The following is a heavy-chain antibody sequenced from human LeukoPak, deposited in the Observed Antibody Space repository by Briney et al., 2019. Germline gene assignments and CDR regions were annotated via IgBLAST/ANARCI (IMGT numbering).Heavy chain of an antibody. D-gene: IGHD3-22*01. V-gene: IGHV3-30-3*01. Sequence: PGGSLRLSCATSGFTFSAYDLYWVRQAPGRGLEWVAVISYDGSNKYNADSVKGRFTISRDNSKNTLYLQMNSLRAEDTAVYYCARGRKIRITMIGADYWGQGTLVTVSS. CDR1: GFTFSAYD. CDR2: ISYDGSNK. J-gene: IGHJ4*02. CDR3: ARGRKIRITMIGADY.